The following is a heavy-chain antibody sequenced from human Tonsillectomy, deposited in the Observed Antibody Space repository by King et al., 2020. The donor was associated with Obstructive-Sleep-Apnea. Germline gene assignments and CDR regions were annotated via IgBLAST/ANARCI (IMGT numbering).Heavy chain of an antibody. D-gene: IGHD2-2*02. CDR2: ISWNSGSI. J-gene: IGHJ4*02. CDR1: GFTFDDYA. CDR3: AKARVRYHFNGFFDY. V-gene: IGHV3-9*01. Sequence: VQLVESGGGLVQPGRSLRLSCAASGFTFDDYAMHWVRQAPGKGLEWVSGISWNSGSIGYADSVKGRFTISRDNAKNSLYLQMNSLRAEDTALYYCAKARVRYHFNGFFDYWGQGTLVTVSS.